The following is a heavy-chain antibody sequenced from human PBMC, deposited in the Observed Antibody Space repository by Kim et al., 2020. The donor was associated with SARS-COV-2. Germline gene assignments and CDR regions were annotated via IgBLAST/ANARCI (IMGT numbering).Heavy chain of an antibody. CDR2: IYSGGRT. J-gene: IGHJ4*02. D-gene: IGHD3-16*01. CDR1: RFTVSSNY. Sequence: GGSLRLSCAASRFTVSSNYMSWVRQAPGKGLEWVSLIYSGGRTFYADSVRGRFTISRDNSKNTLYLQMNSLRAEDTAVYYCASRPNTGEYYFDYWGQGTLVTVSS. CDR3: ASRPNTGEYYFDY. V-gene: IGHV3-66*01.